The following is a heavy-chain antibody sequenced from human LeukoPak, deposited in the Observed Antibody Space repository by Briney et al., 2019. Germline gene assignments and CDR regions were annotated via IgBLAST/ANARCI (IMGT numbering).Heavy chain of an antibody. Sequence: GGSLRLSCAASGFIFSTYEMNWVRQAPGRGLEWLSYITGSGGKTYYADSVKGRFTLPRDNANKSLFLHMNSLRAEDTAVYYCARDLGDYVGYDAFDIWGQGTMVTVSS. CDR1: GFIFSTYE. D-gene: IGHD4-17*01. CDR2: ITGSGGKT. J-gene: IGHJ3*02. CDR3: ARDLGDYVGYDAFDI. V-gene: IGHV3-48*03.